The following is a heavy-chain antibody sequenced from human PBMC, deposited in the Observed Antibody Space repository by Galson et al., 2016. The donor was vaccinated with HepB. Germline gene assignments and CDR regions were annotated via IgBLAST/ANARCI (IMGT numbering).Heavy chain of an antibody. D-gene: IGHD1-26*01. Sequence: SVKVSCKASGYTFTSYTIHWGRQAPGQRLEWMGWINAGNDNTKYSQKLQGRVTITRDTSASTAYMELSSLRSEDTAVYYCAREAGVRGSYYYNPPDYWGQGTLVTVSS. CDR2: INAGNDNT. CDR3: AREAGVRGSYYYNPPDY. J-gene: IGHJ4*02. V-gene: IGHV1-3*01. CDR1: GYTFTSYT.